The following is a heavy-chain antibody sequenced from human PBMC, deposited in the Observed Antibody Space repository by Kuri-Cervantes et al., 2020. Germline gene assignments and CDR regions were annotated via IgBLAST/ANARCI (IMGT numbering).Heavy chain of an antibody. CDR3: ARDEYSSGWYSDY. CDR2: IYYSGST. CDR1: GGSISSGDYY. Sequence: SETLSLTCTVSGGSISSGDYYWSWIRQPPGKGLEWIGYIYYSGSTYYNPSLKSRVTISVDTSKNQFSLKLSSVTAADTAVYYCARDEYSSGWYSDYWGQGTLVTVSS. J-gene: IGHJ4*02. D-gene: IGHD6-19*01. V-gene: IGHV4-30-4*01.